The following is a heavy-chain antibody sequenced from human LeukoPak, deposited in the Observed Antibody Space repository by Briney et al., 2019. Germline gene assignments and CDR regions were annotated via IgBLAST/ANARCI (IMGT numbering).Heavy chain of an antibody. CDR2: IYTSGSA. CDR1: GGSISSGSYY. V-gene: IGHV4-61*02. CDR3: AXRPYYYGSGSYYYSYXXX. J-gene: IGHJ6*03. Sequence: SETLSLTCTVSGGSISSGSYYWSWIRHPAGKGLKGIGRIYTSGSANYNPSLKSRVTLSVDPSKNKFSLKLSSVTAADTAVYYCAXRPYYYGSGSYYYSYXXXWGKXTTXT. D-gene: IGHD3-10*01.